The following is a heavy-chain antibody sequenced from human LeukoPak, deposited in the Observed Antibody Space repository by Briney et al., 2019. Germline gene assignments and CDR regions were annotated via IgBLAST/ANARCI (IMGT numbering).Heavy chain of an antibody. J-gene: IGHJ4*02. V-gene: IGHV4-59*08. D-gene: IGHD1-26*01. CDR3: ARSESYHYYFDY. Sequence: SETLSLTCTVSGGSISSYYWSWIRQSPGKGLEWIGYICYSGSTNYNPSLKSRVTISADTSKNQFSLKVNSVTAADTAVYFCARSESYHYYFDYWGQGTLVTVSS. CDR1: GGSISSYY. CDR2: ICYSGST.